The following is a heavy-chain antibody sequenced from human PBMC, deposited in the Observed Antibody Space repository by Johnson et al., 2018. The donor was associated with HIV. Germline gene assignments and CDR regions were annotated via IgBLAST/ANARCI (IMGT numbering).Heavy chain of an antibody. J-gene: IGHJ3*02. D-gene: IGHD3-22*01. CDR3: ARGRISMTAVDLRGGAFDI. Sequence: QVQLVESGGGLVQPGGSLRLSCAASGFTFSSYGMHWVRQAPGKGLEWVAFIRYDGSYKYYVDSVKGRFTISRDNSKNTLYMQMNSLRGEDTAMYYCARGRISMTAVDLRGGAFDIWGQGTLVTVSS. CDR1: GFTFSSYG. V-gene: IGHV3-30*02. CDR2: IRYDGSYK.